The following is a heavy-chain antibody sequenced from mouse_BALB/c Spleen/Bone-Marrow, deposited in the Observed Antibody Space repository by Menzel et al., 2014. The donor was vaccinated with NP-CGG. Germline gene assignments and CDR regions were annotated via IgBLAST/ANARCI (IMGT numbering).Heavy chain of an antibody. CDR1: GYTFTEYT. J-gene: IGHJ3*01. Sequence: EVQLQQSGPELVKPGAPVKISCKTSGYTFTEYTIHWVKQSHGKSLEWIGGINPNNGGTSYNQKFKGKATLTVDKSSSTAYMELRSLTFEDSAVYYCARRQLGPAWFAYWGQGTLVTVSA. V-gene: IGHV1-18*01. CDR2: INPNNGGT. CDR3: ARRQLGPAWFAY. D-gene: IGHD3-1*01.